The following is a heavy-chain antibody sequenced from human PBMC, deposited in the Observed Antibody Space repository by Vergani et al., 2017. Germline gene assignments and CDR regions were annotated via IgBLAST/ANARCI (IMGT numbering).Heavy chain of an antibody. J-gene: IGHJ3*02. Sequence: EAQLVQSGTEGKKRGESLTISCKRSGFSFRTYWIGWARQMPGKCIEWMWLIFPGDSQIRSSLCFQGRVTISADKYIITAYLQSYSLKASDTAMYYCGRLGEGYYYHGFDIWGQ. D-gene: IGHD3-3*01. CDR2: IFPGDSQI. CDR3: GRLGEGYYYHGFDI. CDR1: GFSFRTYW. V-gene: IGHV5-51*01.